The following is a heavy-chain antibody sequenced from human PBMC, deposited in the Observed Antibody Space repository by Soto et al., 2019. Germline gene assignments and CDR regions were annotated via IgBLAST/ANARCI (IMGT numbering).Heavy chain of an antibody. J-gene: IGHJ4*02. CDR1: GFTFTTYA. D-gene: IGHD2-15*01. Sequence: QVQLVESGGGVVQPGRSLRLSCAASGFTFTTYAIHWVRQAPGKGLEWVAVISTDGRGQYYADSVKGRFTISRDNSKNTLYLQMNSLRSDDTAVYYCARDQCFGGGRRCYYFDFWGQGTLVTVAS. CDR2: ISTDGRGQ. CDR3: ARDQCFGGGRRCYYFDF. V-gene: IGHV3-30*04.